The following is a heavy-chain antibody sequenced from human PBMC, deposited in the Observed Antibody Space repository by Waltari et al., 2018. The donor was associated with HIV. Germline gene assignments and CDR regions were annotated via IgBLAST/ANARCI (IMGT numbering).Heavy chain of an antibody. D-gene: IGHD2-15*01. Sequence: EVQLLESGGALVQPGGSLRLSCAASGFTFSKSDMRWVRQGPGKGLEWVSSISHSGVNTYYADSVKGRVTISRDNAMNTMFLQINSLRAEDTAVYYCAKDREGEVVLYSVDYWGQGTLVTVSS. CDR1: GFTFSKSD. V-gene: IGHV3-23*01. J-gene: IGHJ4*02. CDR2: ISHSGVNT. CDR3: AKDREGEVVLYSVDY.